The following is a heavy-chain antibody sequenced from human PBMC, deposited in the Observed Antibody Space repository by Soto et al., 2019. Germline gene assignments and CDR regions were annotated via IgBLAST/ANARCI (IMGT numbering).Heavy chain of an antibody. Sequence: LRLSCAASGFTFSSYAMHWVRQAPGKGLEYVSAINSNGGITYYANSVKGRFTISRDNSKNTLYLQMGSLRADDMAVYYCARDGGSYYLDYWGQGTLVTVSS. D-gene: IGHD1-26*01. CDR1: GFTFSSYA. V-gene: IGHV3-64*01. CDR2: INSNGGIT. J-gene: IGHJ4*02. CDR3: ARDGGSYYLDY.